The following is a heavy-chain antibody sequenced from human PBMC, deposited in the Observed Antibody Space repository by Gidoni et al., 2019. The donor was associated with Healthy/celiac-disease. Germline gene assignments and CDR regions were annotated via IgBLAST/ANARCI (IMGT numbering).Heavy chain of an antibody. CDR2: ISGSGGST. J-gene: IGHJ4*02. D-gene: IGHD3-22*01. V-gene: IGHV3-23*01. CDR3: AKDVAYYYDSSGRPLRGDLFDY. Sequence: PGKGLEWVSAISGSGGSTYYADSVKGRFTISRDNSKNTLYLQMNSLRAEDTAVYYCAKDVAYYYDSSGRPLRGDLFDYWGQGTLVTVSS.